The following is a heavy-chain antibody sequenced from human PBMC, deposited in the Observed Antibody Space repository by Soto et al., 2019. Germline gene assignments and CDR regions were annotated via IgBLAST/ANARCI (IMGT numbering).Heavy chain of an antibody. CDR2: ISSSSSYI. CDR1: GFTFSSYS. D-gene: IGHD2-15*01. Sequence: GGSLRLSCAASGFTFSSYSMNWVRQAPGKGLEWVSSISSSSSYIYYADSVKGRFTIARDNAKNSLYLQMNSLRADDTAVYYCASSYCSGGSCSAPFDYWGQGTLVTVSS. CDR3: ASSYCSGGSCSAPFDY. J-gene: IGHJ4*02. V-gene: IGHV3-21*01.